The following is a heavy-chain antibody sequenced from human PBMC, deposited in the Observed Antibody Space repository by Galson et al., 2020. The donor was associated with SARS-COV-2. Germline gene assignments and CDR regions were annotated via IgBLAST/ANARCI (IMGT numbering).Heavy chain of an antibody. J-gene: IGHJ6*02. CDR3: ARDEGIRGYSCGRLYGGMDV. V-gene: IGHV3-21*01. Sequence: NSAGSLRLSCAASGFPFSTYSMNWVRLAPGKGLEWVSSISTSSSYTYYVDSVKGRFSISRDNPRNSLYLQMNSLRAEDTAVYYCARDEGIRGYSCGRLYGGMDVWGQGTTVTVSS. CDR1: GFPFSTYS. D-gene: IGHD5-18*01. CDR2: ISTSSSYT.